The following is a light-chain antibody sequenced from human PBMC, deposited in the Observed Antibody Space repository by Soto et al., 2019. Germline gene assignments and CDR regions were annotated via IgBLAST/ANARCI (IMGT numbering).Light chain of an antibody. V-gene: IGKV1-5*01. CDR1: ETISSW. Sequence: DVPMSQSPSTLSGSVGDRGTITCRDSETISSWSACHQKKREEAPKLLIYAASTLYGRVQSRFSGSGSGTDSVLTISSLPDEFFANYYCQQRRLHPTTFGGGTRVEI. CDR3: QQRRLHPTT. CDR2: AAS. J-gene: IGKJ4*01.